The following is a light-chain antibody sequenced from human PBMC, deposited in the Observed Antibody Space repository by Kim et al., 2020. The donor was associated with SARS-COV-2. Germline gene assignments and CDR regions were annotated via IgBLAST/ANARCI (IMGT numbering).Light chain of an antibody. CDR2: GAS. CDR1: QSVRSSY. V-gene: IGKV3-20*01. CDR3: QQYGRSPLT. Sequence: EIVLTQSPGTLSLSPGERATLSCRASQSVRSSYLAWYQQKPGQAPRLLIYGASSRATGIPDRFSGSGSGTDFTLTISRLEPEDFAVYYCQQYGRSPLTFGGGTKVEI. J-gene: IGKJ4*01.